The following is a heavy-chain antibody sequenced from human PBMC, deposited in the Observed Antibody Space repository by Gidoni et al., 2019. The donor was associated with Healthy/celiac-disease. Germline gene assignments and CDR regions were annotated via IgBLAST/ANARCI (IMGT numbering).Heavy chain of an antibody. CDR1: GFTFSGSA. D-gene: IGHD6-19*01. Sequence: EVQLVESGGGLVQPGGSLKLSCAASGFTFSGSAMHWVRQASGKGLEWVGRIRSKANSYATAYAASVKGRFTISRDDSKNTAYLQMNSLKTEDTAVYYCTRTGQWLEPYWGQGTLVTVSS. CDR2: IRSKANSYAT. J-gene: IGHJ4*02. V-gene: IGHV3-73*02. CDR3: TRTGQWLEPY.